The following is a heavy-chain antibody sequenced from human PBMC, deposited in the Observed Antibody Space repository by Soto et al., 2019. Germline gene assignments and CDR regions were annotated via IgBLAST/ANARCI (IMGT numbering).Heavy chain of an antibody. Sequence: GGSLRLSCAASGFTFSSYAMSWVRQAPGKGLEWVSAISGSGGSTYYADSVKGRFTISRDNSKNTLYLQMNSLRAEDTAVYYCTTAKLLWFGERYDAFDIWGQGTMVTVSS. J-gene: IGHJ3*02. V-gene: IGHV3-23*01. CDR2: ISGSGGST. CDR1: GFTFSSYA. CDR3: TTAKLLWFGERYDAFDI. D-gene: IGHD3-10*01.